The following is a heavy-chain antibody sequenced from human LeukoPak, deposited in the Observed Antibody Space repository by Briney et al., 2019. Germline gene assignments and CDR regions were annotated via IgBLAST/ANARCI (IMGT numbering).Heavy chain of an antibody. J-gene: IGHJ4*02. D-gene: IGHD5-12*01. CDR2: INQGGSVK. Sequence: PGGSLRLSCAASGFSLRDFWMTWVRQAPGKGLELVANINQGGSVKYYVDSVKGRFTISRDDAESSLYVQMNSLRDEDTAVYYCARFGYSGWNLEYWGQGTLVTVSS. CDR1: GFSLRDFW. V-gene: IGHV3-7*01. CDR3: ARFGYSGWNLEY.